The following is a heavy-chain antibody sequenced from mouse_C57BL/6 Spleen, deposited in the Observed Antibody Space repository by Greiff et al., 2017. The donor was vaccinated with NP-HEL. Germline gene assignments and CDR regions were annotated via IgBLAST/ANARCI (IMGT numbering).Heavy chain of an antibody. Sequence: VQLQQSGPVLVKPGASVKMSCKASGYTFTDYYMNWVKQSHGKSLEWIGVINPYNGGTSYNQKFKGKATLTVDKSSSTAYMELNSLTSEDSAVYYCARRGITTVVALDYWGQGTTLTVSS. CDR3: ARRGITTVVALDY. CDR1: GYTFTDYY. V-gene: IGHV1-19*01. D-gene: IGHD1-1*01. CDR2: INPYNGGT. J-gene: IGHJ2*01.